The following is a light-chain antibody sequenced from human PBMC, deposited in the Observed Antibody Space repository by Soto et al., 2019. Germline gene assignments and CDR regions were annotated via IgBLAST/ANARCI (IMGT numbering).Light chain of an antibody. Sequence: IMMTQSPSSLSASVGDRVTMTCWASQTIRRYLNWYEQKPGKAPKLLIYETTSLQVGVPSRFSGSGSGTNFTLTISNLQPEDFATYYCQQSYSVPPTFGQGTRVEI. V-gene: IGKV1-39*01. CDR3: QQSYSVPPT. J-gene: IGKJ1*01. CDR2: ETT. CDR1: QTIRRY.